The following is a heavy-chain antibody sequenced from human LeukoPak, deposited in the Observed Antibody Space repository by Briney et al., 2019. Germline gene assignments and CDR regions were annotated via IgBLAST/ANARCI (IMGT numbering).Heavy chain of an antibody. V-gene: IGHV3-7*03. CDR3: AKDRGYRLLGELDY. Sequence: GGSLRLSCAASGFTFSSYWMSWVRQAPGKGLEWVANIKQDGSEKYYVDSVKGRFTISRDNAKNSLCLQMNSLRAEDTALYYCAKDRGYRLLGELDYWGQGTLVTVSS. CDR1: GFTFSSYW. CDR2: IKQDGSEK. D-gene: IGHD2-2*01. J-gene: IGHJ4*02.